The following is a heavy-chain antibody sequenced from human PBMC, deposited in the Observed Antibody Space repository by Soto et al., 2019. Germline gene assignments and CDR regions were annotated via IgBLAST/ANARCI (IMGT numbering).Heavy chain of an antibody. J-gene: IGHJ4*02. CDR3: ARGRRGSSSSWYVD. CDR2: ITHSGST. V-gene: IGHV4-34*01. CDR1: GGSGSFSGYL. D-gene: IGHD6-13*01. Sequence: PSETLSLTCAVYGGSGSFSGYLWSWIRQPPGNGLEWIGEITHSGSTNYNPSLKSRVTISVDTSKNQFPLELRSVTAADTAVYYCARGRRGSSSSWYVDWGQGTLVTVSS.